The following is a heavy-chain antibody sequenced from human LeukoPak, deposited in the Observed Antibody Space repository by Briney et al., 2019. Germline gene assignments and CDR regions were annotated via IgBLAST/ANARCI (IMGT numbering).Heavy chain of an antibody. Sequence: GASVKVSCKASGYTFTSYGISWVRRAPGQGLEWMGWISAYNGNTNYAQKLQGRVTMTTDTSTSTAYMELRSLRSDDTAVYYCAKDIVVVHGGNAFDIWGQGTMVTVSS. D-gene: IGHD2-2*01. CDR2: ISAYNGNT. J-gene: IGHJ3*02. CDR3: AKDIVVVHGGNAFDI. V-gene: IGHV1-18*01. CDR1: GYTFTSYG.